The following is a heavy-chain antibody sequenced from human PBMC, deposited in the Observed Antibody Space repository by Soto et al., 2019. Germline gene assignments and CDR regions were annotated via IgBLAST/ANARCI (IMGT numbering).Heavy chain of an antibody. V-gene: IGHV3-11*05. CDR3: AREYYYTMDV. Sequence: QVQLVESGGGLVRPGGSLRLSCEASGFTFRAYYMTWFLQAPGNGLACLSYIDSSTKYTNYADSVKGRFTISRDTAKNSLYLQMNSLRADDTAVYYCAREYYYTMDVWGQGTMVTVSS. CDR1: GFTFRAYY. J-gene: IGHJ6*02. CDR2: IDSSTKYT.